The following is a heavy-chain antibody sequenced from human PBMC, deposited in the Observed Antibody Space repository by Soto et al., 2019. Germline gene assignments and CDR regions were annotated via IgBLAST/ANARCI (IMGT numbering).Heavy chain of an antibody. V-gene: IGHV3-48*01. CDR2: ISSGSSTI. Sequence: GGSLRLSCAASGFTFSSYTMNWVRQAPGKGLEWVSFISSGSSTIFYADSVKGRFTISRDNAKNSLYLQMNSLRAEDTAVYYCARPKYCSGGSCYSDYWGQGTLVTVTS. CDR3: ARPKYCSGGSCYSDY. D-gene: IGHD2-15*01. J-gene: IGHJ4*02. CDR1: GFTFSSYT.